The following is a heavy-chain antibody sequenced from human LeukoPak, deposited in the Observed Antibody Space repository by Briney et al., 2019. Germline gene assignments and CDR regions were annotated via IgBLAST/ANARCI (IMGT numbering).Heavy chain of an antibody. CDR3: ARIYDTSDYYFDY. Sequence: PSETLSLTCTVSGGSISSDGYYWSWIRQHPGKGLEWIGYIYYSGSAYYNPSLKSRVSIPVDMSKNQFSLKLSSVTAADTAVYYCARIYDTSDYYFDYWGQGTLVTVSS. CDR1: GGSISSDGYY. CDR2: IYYSGSA. J-gene: IGHJ4*02. V-gene: IGHV4-31*03. D-gene: IGHD3-22*01.